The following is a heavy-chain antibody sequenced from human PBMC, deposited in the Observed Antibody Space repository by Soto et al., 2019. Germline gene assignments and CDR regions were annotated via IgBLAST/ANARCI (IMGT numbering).Heavy chain of an antibody. V-gene: IGHV4-39*01. Sequence: PSETLSLTCTVSGGSSSSSGYYWGWIRQPPGKGLEWIGSIYYGETTYYNTSLKSRVTKTIDTSKKQFSLKLGSVTDSVSFVYFCARHQSRMVTPSFDPWGQGTLVTVSS. CDR1: GGSSSSSGYY. CDR2: IYYGETT. CDR3: ARHQSRMVTPSFDP. J-gene: IGHJ5*02. D-gene: IGHD4-4*01.